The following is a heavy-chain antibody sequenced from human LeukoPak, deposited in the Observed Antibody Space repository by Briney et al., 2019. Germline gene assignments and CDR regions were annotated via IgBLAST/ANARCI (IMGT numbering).Heavy chain of an antibody. J-gene: IGHJ4*02. CDR1: GGTFSSYA. CDR2: IIPIFGTA. D-gene: IGHD5-18*01. Sequence: ASVKVSCKASGGTFSSYAISWVRQAPGQGLEWMGGIIPIFGTANYAQKFQGRVTITADKSTSTAYMEQSSLRSEDTAVYYCARSPGGYSYGYSYYFDYWGQGTLVTVSS. CDR3: ARSPGGYSYGYSYYFDY. V-gene: IGHV1-69*06.